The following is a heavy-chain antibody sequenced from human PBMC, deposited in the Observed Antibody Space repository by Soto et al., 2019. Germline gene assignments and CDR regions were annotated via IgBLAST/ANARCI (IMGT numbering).Heavy chain of an antibody. CDR2: ISYDGSNK. CDR3: ARDKRDLRFLEWSYYFDY. CDR1: GFTFSSSA. J-gene: IGHJ4*02. D-gene: IGHD3-3*01. Sequence: QVQLVESGGGVVQPGRSLRLSCAASGFTFSSSAMHWVRQAPGKGLEWVAVISYDGSNKYYADSVKGRFTISRDNSKNTLYLQMNSLRAEDTALYYCARDKRDLRFLEWSYYFDYWGQGTLVTVSS. V-gene: IGHV3-30-3*01.